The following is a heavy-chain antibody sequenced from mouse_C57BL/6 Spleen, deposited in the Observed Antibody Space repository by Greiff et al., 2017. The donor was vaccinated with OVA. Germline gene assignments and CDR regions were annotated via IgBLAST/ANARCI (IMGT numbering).Heavy chain of an antibody. CDR1: GFNIKDYY. CDR3: TSYYYGSSYDAMDY. D-gene: IGHD1-1*01. CDR2: IDPEDGDT. V-gene: IGHV14-1*01. Sequence: VQLQQSGAELVRPGASVKLSCTASGFNIKDYYMHWVKQRPEQGLAWIGRIDPEDGDTEYAPKFQGKATMTADTSSNTAYLQLSSLTSEDTAVYYCTSYYYGSSYDAMDYWGQGTSVTVSS. J-gene: IGHJ4*01.